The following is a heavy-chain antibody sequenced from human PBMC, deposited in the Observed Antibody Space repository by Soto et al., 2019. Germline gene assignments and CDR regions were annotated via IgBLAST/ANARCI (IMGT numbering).Heavy chain of an antibody. Sequence: SETLSLTCSVSGGSISTSYYYWGWIRQPPGKGLEWIGSIFSSGDTYYNPSLKSRVTILVDTSENQLSLKLNSVTAADTGVYYCARVNKYGDYCFDTWGQGNLVTVSS. CDR1: GGSISTSYYY. V-gene: IGHV4-39*01. CDR2: IFSSGDT. D-gene: IGHD4-17*01. CDR3: ARVNKYGDYCFDT. J-gene: IGHJ5*02.